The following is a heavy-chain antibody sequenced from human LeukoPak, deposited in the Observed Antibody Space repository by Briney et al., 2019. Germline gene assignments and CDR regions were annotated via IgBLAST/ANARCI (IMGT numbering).Heavy chain of an antibody. J-gene: IGHJ4*02. Sequence: GGSLRLSCVGTGFSFSTYGMTWFRQTPGKGLEWVGNIKQDGSEKYYVDSVKGRFTISRDNAKNSLYLQMNSLRVEDTAIYYCARDYVWGSSESDYWGQGTLVTVSS. D-gene: IGHD7-27*01. CDR1: GFSFSTYG. CDR3: ARDYVWGSSESDY. V-gene: IGHV3-7*01. CDR2: IKQDGSEK.